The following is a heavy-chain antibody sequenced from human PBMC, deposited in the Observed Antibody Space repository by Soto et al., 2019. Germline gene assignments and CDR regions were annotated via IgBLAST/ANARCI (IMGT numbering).Heavy chain of an antibody. J-gene: IGHJ6*02. D-gene: IGHD3-10*01. CDR3: AKEGNRWFGEPRGYYYYYYGMDV. CDR1: GFTFSSYA. CDR2: ITDNGSSK. V-gene: IGHV3-23*01. Sequence: GGSLRLSCAASGFTFSSYAMSWVRQAPGKGLEWVSAITDNGSSKYYADSVKGRFTISRDNSKNTLYLQMNSLRAEDTAVYYCAKEGNRWFGEPRGYYYYYYGMDVWGQGTTVTVSS.